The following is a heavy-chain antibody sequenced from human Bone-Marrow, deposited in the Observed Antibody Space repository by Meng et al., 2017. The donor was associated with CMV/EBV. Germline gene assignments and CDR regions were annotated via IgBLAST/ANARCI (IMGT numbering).Heavy chain of an antibody. D-gene: IGHD6-19*01. J-gene: IGHJ4*02. Sequence: LRLSCTVSGYSISSGYYWGWIRQPPGKGLEWIGSTYHSGSTYYNPSLKSRVTISVDTSKNQFSLKLSSVTAADTAVYYCATTVAGDYVDSWGQGTLVTVSS. CDR3: ATTVAGDYVDS. V-gene: IGHV4-38-2*02. CDR2: TYHSGST. CDR1: GYSISSGYY.